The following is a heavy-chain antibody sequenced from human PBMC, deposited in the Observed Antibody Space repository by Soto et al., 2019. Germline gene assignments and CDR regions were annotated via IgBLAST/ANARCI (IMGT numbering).Heavy chain of an antibody. Sequence: QVQLVQSGAEVKKPGSSVKVSCKASGGTFSSYAISWVRQAPGQGLEWMGGIIPIFGTADYAQKFQGRVTITADDFTSTAYMERSSLRSEDTAVYYCARHLGGNHYAYGMDVWGQGTTVTVSS. CDR2: IIPIFGTA. CDR3: ARHLGGNHYAYGMDV. V-gene: IGHV1-69*12. CDR1: GGTFSSYA. D-gene: IGHD3-16*01. J-gene: IGHJ6*02.